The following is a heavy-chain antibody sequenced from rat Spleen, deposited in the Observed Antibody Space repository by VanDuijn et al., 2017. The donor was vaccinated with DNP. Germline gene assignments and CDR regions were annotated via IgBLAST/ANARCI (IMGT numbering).Heavy chain of an antibody. Sequence: EVQLVESGGGLVQPGRSLKLSCAASGFTFSDYNMAWVRQAPKKGLEWVATIIYDGSRTYYRDSVKGRFTISRDNAKSTLYLQMDSLRSEDTATYYCATHGVTTDTTGPRYYWYFDFWGPGTMVTVSS. V-gene: IGHV5S10*01. J-gene: IGHJ1*01. CDR3: ATHGVTTDTTGPRYYWYFDF. CDR2: IIYDGSRT. CDR1: GFTFSDYN. D-gene: IGHD1-1*01.